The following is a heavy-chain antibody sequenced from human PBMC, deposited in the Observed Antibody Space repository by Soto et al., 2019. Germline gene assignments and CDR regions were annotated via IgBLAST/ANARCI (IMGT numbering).Heavy chain of an antibody. J-gene: IGHJ4*02. CDR3: AGRGVGSYYYSSKSYTPFDY. Sequence: QVQLQESGPGLVKPSGTLSLTCAVSSGSISSSNWWIWVRQSPGKGLAWIGEVFHSGNTNYNPSVKSRGTISVDQSKDQFYLKMSSLTAADTAVYYCAGRGVGSYYYSSKSYTPFDYWGQGTLVTVSS. D-gene: IGHD3-10*01. CDR2: VFHSGNT. V-gene: IGHV4-4*02. CDR1: SGSISSSNW.